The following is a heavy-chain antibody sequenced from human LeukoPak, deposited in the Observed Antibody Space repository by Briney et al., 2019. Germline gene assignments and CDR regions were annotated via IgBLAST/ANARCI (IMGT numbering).Heavy chain of an antibody. D-gene: IGHD2-21*02. J-gene: IGHJ4*02. CDR2: INHSGST. CDR3: ARGDRIVVVTAIGPLDY. CDR1: GGSFSGYY. V-gene: IGHV4-34*01. Sequence: SETLSLTCAVYGGSFSGYYWSWIRQPPGKGLEWIGEINHSGSTNYNPSLKSRVTISVDTSKNQFSLKLSSVTAADTTVYYCARGDRIVVVTAIGPLDYWGQGTLVTVSS.